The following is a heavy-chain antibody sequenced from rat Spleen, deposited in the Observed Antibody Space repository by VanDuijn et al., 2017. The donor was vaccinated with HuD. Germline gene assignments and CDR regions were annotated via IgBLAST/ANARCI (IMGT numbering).Heavy chain of an antibody. CDR2: ISYDGGST. V-gene: IGHV5S13*01. CDR3: ARQITTRDYFDY. D-gene: IGHD1-10*01. J-gene: IGHJ2*01. CDR1: GFTFSNYG. Sequence: EVQLVESGGGLVQPGKSMKLSCAASGFTFSNYGMAWVRQAPKKGLEWVAYISYDGGSTYYRDPVKGRFTISRDNAKNTLYLQMDSLRSEDTATYYCARQITTRDYFDYWGQGVMVTVSS.